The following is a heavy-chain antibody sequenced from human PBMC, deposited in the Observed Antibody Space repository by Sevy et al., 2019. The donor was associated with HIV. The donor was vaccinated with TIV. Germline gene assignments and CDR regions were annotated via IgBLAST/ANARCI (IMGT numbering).Heavy chain of an antibody. CDR1: GGSISSSSYY. CDR3: ARYCDYGGNSDY. Sequence: SETLSLTCTVSGGSISSSSYYWGWIRQPPGKGLEWIGNIYYSGSTYYNPSLKSRVTISVDTSKNQFSLKVSSVTAADTAVYYCARYCDYGGNSDYWGQGTLVTVSS. V-gene: IGHV4-39*01. D-gene: IGHD4-17*01. CDR2: IYYSGST. J-gene: IGHJ4*02.